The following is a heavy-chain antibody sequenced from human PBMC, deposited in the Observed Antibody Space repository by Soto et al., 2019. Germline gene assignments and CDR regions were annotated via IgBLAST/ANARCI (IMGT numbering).Heavy chain of an antibody. J-gene: IGHJ4*02. CDR1: GFTFSSCA. CDR2: ISGSGGGT. Sequence: SGGSLRLSCAASGFTFSSCAMSWVRQAPGKGLEWVSSISGSGGGTYYADSVKGRFTFSRDNSKNTLYLQMNSLRAEDTAVYYCAKFGMATTKRSPPYYIDYWGQGALVTVSS. V-gene: IGHV3-23*01. D-gene: IGHD1-1*01. CDR3: AKFGMATTKRSPPYYIDY.